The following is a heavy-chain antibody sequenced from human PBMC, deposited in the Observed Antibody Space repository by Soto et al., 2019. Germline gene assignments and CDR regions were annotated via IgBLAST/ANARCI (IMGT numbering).Heavy chain of an antibody. CDR1: GYSFTSYW. D-gene: IGHD3-3*01. V-gene: IGHV5-10-1*01. CDR3: ARRAGGEAYDFWSGYYFDY. J-gene: IGHJ4*02. Sequence: GESLKISCKGSGYSFTSYWISWVRQMPGKGLEWMGRIDPSDSYTNYSPSFQGHVTISDDKSISTAYLQWSSLKASDTAMYYCARRAGGEAYDFWSGYYFDYWGQGTLVTVPS. CDR2: IDPSDSYT.